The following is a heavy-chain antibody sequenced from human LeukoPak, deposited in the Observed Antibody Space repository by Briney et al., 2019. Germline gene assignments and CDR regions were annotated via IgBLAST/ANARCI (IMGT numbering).Heavy chain of an antibody. CDR2: INPSGGST. Sequence: ASVKVSCKASGYTFTSYYMHWVRQAPGEGLEWMGIINPSGGSTSYAQKFQGRVTMTRDTSTSTVYMELSSLRSEDTAVYYCARAVYEDAFDIWGQGTMVTVSS. D-gene: IGHD2-8*01. CDR3: ARAVYEDAFDI. J-gene: IGHJ3*02. CDR1: GYTFTSYY. V-gene: IGHV1-46*01.